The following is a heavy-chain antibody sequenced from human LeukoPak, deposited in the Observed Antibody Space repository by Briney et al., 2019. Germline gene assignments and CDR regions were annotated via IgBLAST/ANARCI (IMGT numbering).Heavy chain of an antibody. Sequence: GGSLRLSCAASGFTSRFSFSDYYMSWIRQAPGKGLEWLLFISNSGNTIHYADSVRGRFTISRDNAKNSLYLQMNSLRVDDTATYYCVMTAGRAAATDHWGQGALVTVSS. CDR1: GFTSRFSFSDYY. CDR3: VMTAGRAAATDH. J-gene: IGHJ1*01. CDR2: ISNSGNTI. V-gene: IGHV3-11*04.